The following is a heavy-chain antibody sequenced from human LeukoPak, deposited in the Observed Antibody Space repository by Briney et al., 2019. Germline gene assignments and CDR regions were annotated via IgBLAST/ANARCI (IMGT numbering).Heavy chain of an antibody. CDR1: GYTFTGYY. CDR3: ARQGYSGHSQGAADY. J-gene: IGHJ4*02. CDR2: ISPNNGGT. Sequence: GASVKVSCKASGYTFTGYYMHWVRQAPGQGLEWMGWISPNNGGTNYAQNFQGRVTMTTDTSTSTAHMELRSLRSDDTAVYYCARQGYSGHSQGAADYWGQGTLVTVSS. V-gene: IGHV1-2*02. D-gene: IGHD4-23*01.